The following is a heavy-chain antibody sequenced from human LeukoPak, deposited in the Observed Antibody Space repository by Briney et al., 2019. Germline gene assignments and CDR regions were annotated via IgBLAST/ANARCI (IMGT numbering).Heavy chain of an antibody. CDR1: GGSISSYY. CDR2: IYYSGTT. Sequence: SETLSLTCTVSGGSISSYYWSWIRQPPGKGLEWIGYIYYSGTTNYNPSLKSRVTISVDTSKNQFSLKLSSVTAADTAVYYCARGSTPNWFDPWGQGTLVTVSS. V-gene: IGHV4-59*01. D-gene: IGHD4-11*01. J-gene: IGHJ5*02. CDR3: ARGSTPNWFDP.